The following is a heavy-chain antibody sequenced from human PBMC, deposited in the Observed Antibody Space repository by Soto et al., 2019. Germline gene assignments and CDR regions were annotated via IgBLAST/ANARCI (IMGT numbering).Heavy chain of an antibody. CDR2: INSDGSST. CDR1: GFTFSSYW. V-gene: IGHV3-74*01. CDR3: ARPQALYYYDN. J-gene: IGHJ4*02. Sequence: TGGSLRLSCAASGFTFSSYWMHWVRQAPGKGLVWVSRINSDGSSTSYADSVKGRFTISRDNAKNTLYLQMNSLRAEDTAVYYCARPQALYYYDNWGQGTLVTVSS. D-gene: IGHD2-8*01.